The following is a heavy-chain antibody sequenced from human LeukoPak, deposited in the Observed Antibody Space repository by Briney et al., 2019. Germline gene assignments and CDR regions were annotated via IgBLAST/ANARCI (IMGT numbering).Heavy chain of an antibody. V-gene: IGHV3-23*01. Sequence: GGSLRLSCAASGFTFSSYAMSGIRQAPGKGLEWVSAISGSGGSTYYADSVKGRFTISRDNSKNTLYLQMNSLRAEDTAVYYCAKDHRKATAGTFDYWGQGTLVTVSS. D-gene: IGHD6-13*01. CDR3: AKDHRKATAGTFDY. CDR2: ISGSGGST. J-gene: IGHJ4*02. CDR1: GFTFSSYA.